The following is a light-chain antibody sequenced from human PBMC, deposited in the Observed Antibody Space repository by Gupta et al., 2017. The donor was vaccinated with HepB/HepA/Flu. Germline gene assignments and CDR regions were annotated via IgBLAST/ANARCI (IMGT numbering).Light chain of an antibody. Sequence: DIQMTQSPSSVSASVGDRVTITCRASQDINNWLVWYRQKPGKAPKFLMTAASTLQGFSVSRSGTNFTLTISSLQPEDLGIYYCQQPHSFPLTFGGGTKVDIK. V-gene: IGKV1D-12*01. CDR3: QQPHSFPLT. J-gene: IGKJ4*01. CDR1: QDINNW. CDR2: AAS.